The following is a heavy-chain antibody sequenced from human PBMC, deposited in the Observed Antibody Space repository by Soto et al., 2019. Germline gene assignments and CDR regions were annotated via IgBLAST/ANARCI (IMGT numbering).Heavy chain of an antibody. CDR3: SKVPASLKTCDY. CDR1: GFTFGNYA. Sequence: EVQLLDYGGGLAQPGGSLSLSCAASGFTFGNYAMNWVRQHPGKGLEWVSTVGGNGAVTYYADSVKGRFTISRDKSRSTLDLQMNNLRAEDTAIYFCSKVPASLKTCDYWGQGTLVTVSS. D-gene: IGHD2-2*01. J-gene: IGHJ4*02. V-gene: IGHV3-23*01. CDR2: VGGNGAVT.